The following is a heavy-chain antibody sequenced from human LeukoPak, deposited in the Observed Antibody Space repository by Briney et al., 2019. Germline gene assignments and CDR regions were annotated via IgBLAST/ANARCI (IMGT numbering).Heavy chain of an antibody. V-gene: IGHV4-4*07. J-gene: IGHJ4*02. CDR3: ARDREYSGNYWLHFDY. Sequence: KPSETLSLTCTVSGGSISSYHWSWVRQPAGKGLEWIGHIYTSGSTNYNPSLKSRVTMSVDTSKNQFSLKLSSVTAADTALYFCARDREYSGNYWLHFDYWGQGTLVTVSS. D-gene: IGHD1-26*01. CDR1: GGSISSYH. CDR2: IYTSGST.